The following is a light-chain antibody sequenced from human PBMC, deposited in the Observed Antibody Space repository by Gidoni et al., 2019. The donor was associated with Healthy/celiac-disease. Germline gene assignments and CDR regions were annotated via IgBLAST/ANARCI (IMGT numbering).Light chain of an antibody. Sequence: DIQLTQYPSTLSASVGDRGTITCRASQRISSGLAWYQHKPGKATKLRSYKASSLESGVPSRFSGRGSVTEFTLTISSLKPDDFATYYCQQYNSRMYTFGQGTKLEIK. CDR3: QQYNSRMYT. CDR2: KAS. V-gene: IGKV1-5*03. J-gene: IGKJ2*01. CDR1: QRISSG.